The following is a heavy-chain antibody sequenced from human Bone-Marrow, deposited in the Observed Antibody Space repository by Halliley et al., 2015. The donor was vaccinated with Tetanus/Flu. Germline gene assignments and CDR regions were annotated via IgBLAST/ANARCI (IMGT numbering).Heavy chain of an antibody. CDR3: ARADP. Sequence: SGGSSGGFCGVGVRQPPGRGLGGIGEVNYDGSTNYAPSFKSRVTISIDPSKNQFSLSLNSVTAADTALYHCARADP. CDR2: VNYDGST. V-gene: IGHV4-34*01. J-gene: IGHJ5*02. CDR1: GGSSGGFC.